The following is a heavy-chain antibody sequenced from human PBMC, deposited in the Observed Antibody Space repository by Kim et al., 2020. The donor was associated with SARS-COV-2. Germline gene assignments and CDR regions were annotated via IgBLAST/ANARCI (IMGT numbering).Heavy chain of an antibody. D-gene: IGHD3-16*01. J-gene: IGHJ4*02. CDR3: ARGSRHRGLIDY. V-gene: IGHV3-23*01. CDR1: GFTFSSYA. CDR2: ISSGGGST. Sequence: GGSLRLSCAASGFTFSSYAMSWVRQAPGKGLVWVSAISSGGGSTYYADSVKGRFTISRDNSKNTMYLQMNSLRAEDTAVYYCARGSRHRGLIDYGGQGTLVTVSS.